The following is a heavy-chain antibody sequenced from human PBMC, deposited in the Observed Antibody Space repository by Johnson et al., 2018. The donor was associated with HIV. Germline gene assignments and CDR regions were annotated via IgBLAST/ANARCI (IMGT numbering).Heavy chain of an antibody. CDR1: GFTFSSYA. Sequence: VQLVESGGGLVQPGGSLRLSCAASGFTFSSYAMSWVRQAPGKGLEWVANIKQDGSEKYYVDSVKGRFTISRDNAKNSLYLQMNSLRAEDTAVYYCARGSSSGWSGGAFDIWGQGTMVTVSS. CDR3: ARGSSSGWSGGAFDI. CDR2: IKQDGSEK. D-gene: IGHD6-19*01. V-gene: IGHV3-7*01. J-gene: IGHJ3*02.